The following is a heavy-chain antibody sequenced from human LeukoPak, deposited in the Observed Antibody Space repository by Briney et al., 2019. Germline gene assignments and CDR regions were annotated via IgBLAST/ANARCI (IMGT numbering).Heavy chain of an antibody. CDR3: AKDRVVVPAATRNPIDAFDI. J-gene: IGHJ3*02. Sequence: GGSLRLSCAASGFTFSSYGMHWVRQAPGKGLEWVAFIRYDGSNKYYADSVKGRFAISRDNSKNTLYLQMNSLRAEDTAVYYCAKDRVVVPAATRNPIDAFDIWGQGTMVTVSS. V-gene: IGHV3-30*02. CDR2: IRYDGSNK. CDR1: GFTFSSYG. D-gene: IGHD2-2*01.